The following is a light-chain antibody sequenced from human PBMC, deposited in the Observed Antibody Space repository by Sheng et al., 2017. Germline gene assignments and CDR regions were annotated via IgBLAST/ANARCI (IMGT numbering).Light chain of an antibody. CDR1: QDISNY. Sequence: DIQMTQSPSSLSASVGDRVTITCRASQDISNYLAWFQQKPGKAPKSLIYAASSLQSGVPSKFRGSRSGTDFILTISSLHPEDFATYYCQQANSFLTWTFGQGTKVEIK. J-gene: IGKJ1*01. V-gene: IGKV1-16*02. CDR3: QQANSFLTWT. CDR2: AAS.